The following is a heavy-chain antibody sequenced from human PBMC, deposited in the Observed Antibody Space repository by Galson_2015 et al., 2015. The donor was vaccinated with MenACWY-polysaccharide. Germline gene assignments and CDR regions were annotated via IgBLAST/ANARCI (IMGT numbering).Heavy chain of an antibody. V-gene: IGHV3-7*01. J-gene: IGHJ5*01. CDR3: ARERVSDWYDS. CDR1: GFTFSTYW. D-gene: IGHD2-21*01. Sequence: SLRLSCAASGFTFSTYWMSWVRQAPGKGLEWVANIKQDGSEKYHVDSVKGRFTISRDNAKNSVYLQMNSLRAEDTAVYYCARERVSDWYDSWGQGTLVTVSS. CDR2: IKQDGSEK.